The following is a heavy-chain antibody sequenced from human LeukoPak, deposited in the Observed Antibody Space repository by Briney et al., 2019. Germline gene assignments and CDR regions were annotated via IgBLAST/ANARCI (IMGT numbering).Heavy chain of an antibody. D-gene: IGHD2-2*01. V-gene: IGHV3-74*01. CDR3: ARASGYCSSTSCTYYYGMDV. CDR1: GFTFSSYW. Sequence: GGSLRLSCAASGFTFSSYWMHWVRQAPGQGLVWVSRINSDGSSTSYADSVKVRFTISRDNAKNTLYLQMNSLRAEDSAVYYCARASGYCSSTSCTYYYGMDVWGQGTTVTVSS. J-gene: IGHJ6*02. CDR2: INSDGSST.